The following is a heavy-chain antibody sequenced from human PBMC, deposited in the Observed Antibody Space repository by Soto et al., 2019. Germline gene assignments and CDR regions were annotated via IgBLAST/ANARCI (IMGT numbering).Heavy chain of an antibody. CDR3: TTWLTAHFDY. CDR1: GFTFSSYT. D-gene: IGHD2-21*02. Sequence: GGSLRLSCAASGFTFSSYTLNWVRRAPGKGLEWVATSSDRRTGNTHYSDSVRGRFTLSRDYSRNILFLQMDSLRADDTALYYCTTWLTAHFDYWGRGTQVTVSS. V-gene: IGHV3-23*01. CDR2: SSDRRTGNT. J-gene: IGHJ4*02.